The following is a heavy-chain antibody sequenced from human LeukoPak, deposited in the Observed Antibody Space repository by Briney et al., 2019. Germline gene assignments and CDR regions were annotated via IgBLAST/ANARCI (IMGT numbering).Heavy chain of an antibody. CDR2: IYYRGNT. J-gene: IGHJ4*02. Sequence: SETLSLTCTVSGGSISYYWNWIRQPPGKGLEWIGYIYYRGNTNYNPSLKSRLTILVDTSKNQFSLKLSSVTAADTAVYYCVRDRDGFYYFDYWGQGTLVTVSS. CDR1: GGSISYY. V-gene: IGHV4-59*03. D-gene: IGHD5-24*01. CDR3: VRDRDGFYYFDY.